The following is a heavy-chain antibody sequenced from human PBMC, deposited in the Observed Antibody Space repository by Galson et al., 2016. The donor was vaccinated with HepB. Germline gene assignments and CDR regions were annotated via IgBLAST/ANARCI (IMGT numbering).Heavy chain of an antibody. D-gene: IGHD6-25*01. V-gene: IGHV3-23*01. CDR1: GGSFSGYY. J-gene: IGHJ4*02. CDR2: ILGSGDTT. CDR3: VRRLSGHGFDY. Sequence: ETLSLTCAVYGGSFSGYYWSWIRQSPGKGLEWVSTILGSGDTTYHADSVKGRLTISRDNSKDTLYLQMNSLTAEDTALYYCVRRLSGHGFDYWGQGTLVTVSS.